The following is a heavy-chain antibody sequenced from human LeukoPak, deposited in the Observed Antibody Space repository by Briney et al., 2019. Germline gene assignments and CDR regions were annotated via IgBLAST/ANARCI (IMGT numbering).Heavy chain of an antibody. D-gene: IGHD2-2*01. Sequence: GASVKVSCKASGYTFTSYAMNWVRQAPGQGLEWMGWINTNTGNPTYAQGFTGRFVFSSDTSVSTAYLQISSLKAEDTAVYYCARVVVVPAALNWFDPWGQGTLVTVSS. CDR1: GYTFTSYA. CDR2: INTNTGNP. CDR3: ARVVVVPAALNWFDP. V-gene: IGHV7-4-1*02. J-gene: IGHJ5*02.